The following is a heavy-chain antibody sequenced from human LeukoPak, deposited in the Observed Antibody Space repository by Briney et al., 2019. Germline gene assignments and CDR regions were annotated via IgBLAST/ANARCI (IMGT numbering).Heavy chain of an antibody. V-gene: IGHV4-39*07. D-gene: IGHD6-13*01. CDR3: ARGIAAAGTFDY. Sequence: SETLSLTCTVSGGSISSSSYYWGWIRQPPGKGLEWIGSIYHSGSTYYNPSLKSRVTISVDRSKNQFSLKLSSVTAADTAVYYCARGIAAAGTFDYWGQGTLVTVSP. CDR1: GGSISSSSYY. CDR2: IYHSGST. J-gene: IGHJ4*02.